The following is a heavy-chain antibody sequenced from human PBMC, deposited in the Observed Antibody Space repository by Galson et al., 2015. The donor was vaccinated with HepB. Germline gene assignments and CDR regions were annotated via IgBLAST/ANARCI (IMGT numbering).Heavy chain of an antibody. D-gene: IGHD1-26*01. J-gene: IGHJ6*02. Sequence: SVKVSCKASGGTFSSYAMHWVRQAPGQRLEWMGWINAGNGNTKYSQKFQGRVTITRDTSASTAYMELSSLRSEDTAVYYCARFGVVGATLRGYYYYYGMDVWGQGTTVTVSS. CDR3: ARFGVVGATLRGYYYYYGMDV. CDR1: GGTFSSYA. V-gene: IGHV1-3*01. CDR2: INAGNGNT.